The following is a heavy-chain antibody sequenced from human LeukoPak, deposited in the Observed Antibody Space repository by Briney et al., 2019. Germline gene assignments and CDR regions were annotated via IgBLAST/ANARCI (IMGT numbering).Heavy chain of an antibody. V-gene: IGHV3-48*04. Sequence: LSGGSLRLSCAASGFTFSSYSMNWVRQAPGKGLEWVSYISSSSSTIYYADSVKGRFTISRDNAKNSLYLQMNSLRAGDTAVYYCASSWGEYYGSGSYSDYWGQGTLVTVSS. CDR1: GFTFSSYS. D-gene: IGHD3-10*01. CDR3: ASSWGEYYGSGSYSDY. J-gene: IGHJ4*02. CDR2: ISSSSSTI.